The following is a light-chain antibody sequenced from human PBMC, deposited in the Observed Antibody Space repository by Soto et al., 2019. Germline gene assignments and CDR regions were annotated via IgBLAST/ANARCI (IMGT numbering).Light chain of an antibody. Sequence: QSALTQPRSVSGSPGQSVTISCTGTSSDVGAYEFVSWYQQKAGKAPKIIIYGVSRRPSGVPNRFSGSKSANRASLTISGLQAEDEADYYCSSYTSSNTLYVFGTGTKVTVL. CDR1: SSDVGAYEF. CDR2: GVS. V-gene: IGLV2-11*01. CDR3: SSYTSSNTLYV. J-gene: IGLJ1*01.